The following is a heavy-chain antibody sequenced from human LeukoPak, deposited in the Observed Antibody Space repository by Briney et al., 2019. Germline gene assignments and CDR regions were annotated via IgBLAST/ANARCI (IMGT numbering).Heavy chain of an antibody. CDR1: GFVFSTYG. CDR2: IWYDGSNK. CDR3: ARDPASWTYYDSSGYYDY. V-gene: IGHV3-33*01. Sequence: GGSLRLSCAASGFVFSTYGMHWVRQAPGKGLEWVAIIWYDGSNKYYADSVKGRFTISRDNSKNTLYLQMNSLRAEDTAVYYCARDPASWTYYDSSGYYDYWGQGTLVTVSS. J-gene: IGHJ4*02. D-gene: IGHD3-22*01.